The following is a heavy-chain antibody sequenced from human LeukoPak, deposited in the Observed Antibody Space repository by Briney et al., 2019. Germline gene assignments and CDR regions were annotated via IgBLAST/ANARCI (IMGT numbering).Heavy chain of an antibody. Sequence: PAETLSLTCSVSGRSITSRHYWGWIRQPPGKGVEWIGSTSHSDSPYYNPSLESRVSVSLDTSRNQFSLKLTSVTAADTAVYYCARDFGETSLPNWFDPWGQGTLVIVSS. D-gene: IGHD3-16*01. V-gene: IGHV4-38-2*02. CDR1: GRSITSRHY. J-gene: IGHJ5*02. CDR2: TSHSDSP. CDR3: ARDFGETSLPNWFDP.